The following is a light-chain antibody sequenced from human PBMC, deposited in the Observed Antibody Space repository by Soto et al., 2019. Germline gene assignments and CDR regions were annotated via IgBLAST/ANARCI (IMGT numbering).Light chain of an antibody. Sequence: EIFVTQSPATLSASLGESVTLSCRASQSVISNLDWYQQKLGQAPRLLIYAASTRASGIPARFSGSGSGTEFFLTISSLQSEDFAVYCCQYYNNWLYAFGGGTKVEIK. CDR2: AAS. CDR1: QSVISN. V-gene: IGKV3-15*01. J-gene: IGKJ4*01. CDR3: QYYNNWLYA.